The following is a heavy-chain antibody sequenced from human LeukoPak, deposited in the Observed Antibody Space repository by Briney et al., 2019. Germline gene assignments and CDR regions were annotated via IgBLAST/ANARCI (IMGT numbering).Heavy chain of an antibody. CDR1: GFTFSSYW. CDR2: IKEDGSEK. CDR3: AKDRLRFSY. J-gene: IGHJ4*02. Sequence: GSLRLSCAASGFTFSSYWMSWVRQAPGKGLEWVANIKEDGSEKYYVDSVKGRFTISRDNAKNSLSLQMSSLRAEDTAVYYCAKDRLRFSYWGQGTLVTVSS. D-gene: IGHD3-16*01. V-gene: IGHV3-7*03.